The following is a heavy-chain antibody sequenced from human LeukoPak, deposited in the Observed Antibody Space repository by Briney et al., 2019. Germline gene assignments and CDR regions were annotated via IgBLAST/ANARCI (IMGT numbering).Heavy chain of an antibody. CDR1: GFTFSNYS. D-gene: IGHD2-2*01. J-gene: IGHJ4*02. CDR3: ARDEYCSSTSCYGVDY. V-gene: IGHV3-21*01. CDR2: ISSGSTYM. Sequence: PGGSLRLSCAVSGFTFSNYSMNWVRQAPGKGLEWVSSISSGSTYMYYADSVKGRFTISRDNAKNSLYLQMNSLRAEDTAVYYCARDEYCSSTSCYGVDYWGQGTLVTVSS.